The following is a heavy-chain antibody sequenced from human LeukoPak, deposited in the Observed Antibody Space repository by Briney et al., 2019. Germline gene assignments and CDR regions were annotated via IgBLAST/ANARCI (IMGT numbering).Heavy chain of an antibody. J-gene: IGHJ4*02. D-gene: IGHD5/OR15-5a*01. Sequence: GSLRLSCAASGFSLSTYWSSWVRQAPGKGLEWVANINQDGGEKFHVDSVKGRFTISRDNAKNSLYLQMNSLTAEDTAVYYCATGVWYLESWGQGTLVTVSS. CDR1: GFSLSTYW. CDR3: ATGVWYLES. V-gene: IGHV3-7*01. CDR2: INQDGGEK.